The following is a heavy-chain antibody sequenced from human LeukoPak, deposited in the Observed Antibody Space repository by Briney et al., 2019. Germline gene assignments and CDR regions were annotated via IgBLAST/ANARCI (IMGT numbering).Heavy chain of an antibody. CDR1: GFTVRSNY. V-gene: IGHV3-66*01. J-gene: IGHJ4*02. CDR3: AREDYYFDSSGTHYFDY. Sequence: GGSLRLSCAASGFTVRSNYMSWVRQAPGKGLEWVSVIYSGGSTYHADSVKGRFTISRDDSKNTLFLQMNSLRAEDTAVYYCAREDYYFDSSGTHYFDYWGQGTLVTVSS. D-gene: IGHD3-22*01. CDR2: IYSGGST.